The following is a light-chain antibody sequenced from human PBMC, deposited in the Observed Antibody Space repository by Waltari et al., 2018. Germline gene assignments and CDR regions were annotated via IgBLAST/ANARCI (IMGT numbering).Light chain of an antibody. CDR1: ALPKQY. Sequence: SYELTQPPSVSVSPGQTSRITCSGAALPKQYAYWYQQKPGQAPVLVLSTHRERPSRSRQRMSGTTSGTTVTFTISGFQAEDEADYYCESADSSGTYGVFGGGTKLTVL. J-gene: IGLJ2*01. V-gene: IGLV3-25*03. CDR2: THR. CDR3: ESADSSGTYGV.